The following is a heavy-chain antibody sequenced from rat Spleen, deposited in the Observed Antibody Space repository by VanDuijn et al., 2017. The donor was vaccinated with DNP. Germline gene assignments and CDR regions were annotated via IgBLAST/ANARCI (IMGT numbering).Heavy chain of an antibody. J-gene: IGHJ4*01. CDR3: TKDLQGYAMDA. CDR2: INPDGAST. D-gene: IGHD1-1*01. Sequence: EVQLVETGGGLVQPGRSLKLSCVASGFTFNTYWMFWVRQAPGKGLEWVASINPDGASTYYLDSVKGRFTISRDNAENTVYLQMNSLRSEDTATYYCTKDLQGYAMDAWCQGTSVTVSA. CDR1: GFTFNTYW. V-gene: IGHV5-58*01.